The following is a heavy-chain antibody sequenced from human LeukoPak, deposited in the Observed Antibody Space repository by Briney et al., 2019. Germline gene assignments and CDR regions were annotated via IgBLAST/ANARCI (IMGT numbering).Heavy chain of an antibody. CDR2: IKQDGSEK. Sequence: GGSLRLSCAASGFTFSSYWMSWVRQAPGKGLEWVANIKQDGSEKYYVDSVKGRFTISRDNAKNSLYLQMNSLRAEDTAVYYCARDRMEDGSGSYRLGAFDIWGQGTMVTVSS. CDR3: ARDRMEDGSGSYRLGAFDI. V-gene: IGHV3-7*01. CDR1: GFTFSSYW. J-gene: IGHJ3*02. D-gene: IGHD3-10*01.